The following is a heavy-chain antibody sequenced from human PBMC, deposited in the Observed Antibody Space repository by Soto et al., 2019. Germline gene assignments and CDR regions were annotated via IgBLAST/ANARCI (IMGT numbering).Heavy chain of an antibody. V-gene: IGHV3-74*01. D-gene: IGHD2-2*01. Sequence: PRLSCAASGFTFSNSWMHWVRQVSGKGLEWVSRINADGTSTSYADSVKGRFTISRDNAKNTLYLHVNSLRAEDTAVYYCVKVLARGVGVPRFYFDSWGQGALVT. J-gene: IGHJ4*02. CDR3: VKVLARGVGVPRFYFDS. CDR1: GFTFSNSW. CDR2: INADGTST.